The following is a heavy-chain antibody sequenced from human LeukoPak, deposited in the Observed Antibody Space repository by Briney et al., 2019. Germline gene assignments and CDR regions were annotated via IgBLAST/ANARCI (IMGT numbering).Heavy chain of an antibody. CDR1: GYTFTSYY. J-gene: IGHJ4*02. Sequence: GSSVKVSCKASGYTFTSYYMHWVRQAPGQGLEWMGIINPSGGSTSYAQKLQGRVTMTRDRSTSTVYMELSSLRSEDTAVYYRARDNRRGVAVTAIRSLYFDYWGQGTLVSVSS. CDR2: INPSGGST. D-gene: IGHD2-21*02. CDR3: ARDNRRGVAVTAIRSLYFDY. V-gene: IGHV1-46*04.